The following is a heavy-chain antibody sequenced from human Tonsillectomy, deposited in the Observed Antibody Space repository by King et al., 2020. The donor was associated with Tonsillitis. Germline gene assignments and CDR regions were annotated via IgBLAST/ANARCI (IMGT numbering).Heavy chain of an antibody. Sequence: QLVQSGAEVKKPGESLKISCKTSGYTFATYWIGWVRQTPGKGLEWMGIFYPRDSDATYSPSFKGQVTMSADKSNSTVYLQWTSLEASDSGMYFCARTGAYDPNRWFEPWGQGTLVTVSS. CDR2: FYPRDSDA. J-gene: IGHJ5*02. D-gene: IGHD5-12*01. CDR3: ARTGAYDPNRWFEP. V-gene: IGHV5-51*01. CDR1: GYTFATYW.